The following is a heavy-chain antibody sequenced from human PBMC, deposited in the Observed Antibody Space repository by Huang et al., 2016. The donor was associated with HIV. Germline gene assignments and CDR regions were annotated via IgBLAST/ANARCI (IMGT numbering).Heavy chain of an antibody. V-gene: IGHV1-18*01. Sequence: QGHLVQSGGEVKKPGASVKVSCRASSYVFTSYSITWVRHAPGQGLEWMGWISPYNTNTDYAQKFQGRVTMTADTYTSTAYMELRNLRFDDTAFYYCARVKILTGAFDIWGQGALVTVS. D-gene: IGHD3-9*01. J-gene: IGHJ3*02. CDR1: SYVFTSYS. CDR2: ISPYNTNT. CDR3: ARVKILTGAFDI.